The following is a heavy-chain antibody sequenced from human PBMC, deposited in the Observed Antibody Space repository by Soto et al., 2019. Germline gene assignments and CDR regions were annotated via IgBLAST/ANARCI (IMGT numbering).Heavy chain of an antibody. CDR1: GFTFGSYA. Sequence: GGSLRLSCAASGFTFGSYAMSWVRQAPGKGLEWVSAISGSGGSTYYADSVKGRFAISRDNSKNTLYLQMNSLRAEDTAVYYCAKAWVSVAGTVSDDYWGQGTLVTVSS. D-gene: IGHD6-19*01. CDR2: ISGSGGST. CDR3: AKAWVSVAGTVSDDY. J-gene: IGHJ4*02. V-gene: IGHV3-23*01.